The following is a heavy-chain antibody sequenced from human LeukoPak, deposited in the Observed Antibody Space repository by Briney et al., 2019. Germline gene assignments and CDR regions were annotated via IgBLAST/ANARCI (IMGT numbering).Heavy chain of an antibody. CDR1: GGSFSGYY. CDR2: INHSGST. J-gene: IGHJ5*02. Sequence: SETLSLTCAVYGGSFSGYYWSWIRQPPGKGLEWIGEINHSGSTNYNPSLKSRVTISVDTSKNQFSLKLSSVTAADTAVYYCARILRLTVSFDPWGQGTLVTVSS. V-gene: IGHV4-34*01. CDR3: ARILRLTVSFDP. D-gene: IGHD5/OR15-5a*01.